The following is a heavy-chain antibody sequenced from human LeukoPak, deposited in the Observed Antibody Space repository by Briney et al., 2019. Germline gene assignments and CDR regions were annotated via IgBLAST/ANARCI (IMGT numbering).Heavy chain of an antibody. CDR1: GFTFRNYW. J-gene: IGHJ3*02. CDR3: AREDMWAFDM. CDR2: IEPDGSEK. D-gene: IGHD2-15*01. V-gene: IGHV3-7*01. Sequence: GGSLRLSCAASGFTFRNYWMSWVRQTPGKGLEWVATIEPDGSEKDYVHSVKGRFTISRDNAKNSLYLQMDSLRAEDTALYYCAREDMWAFDMWGQGTMVIVSS.